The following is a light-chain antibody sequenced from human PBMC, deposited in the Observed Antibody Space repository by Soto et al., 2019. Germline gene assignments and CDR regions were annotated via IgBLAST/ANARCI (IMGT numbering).Light chain of an antibody. CDR2: DAS. J-gene: IGKJ1*01. CDR1: QSVSSH. CDR3: QQSSHWPT. Sequence: EIVLTQSPATLSLSPVERATLSFRASQSVSSHLAWYQQKPGQSPRLLIYDASNRATGIPARFSGSGSGTDFTLTISSLETEDFAFYFCQQSSHWPTFGQGTKVDIK. V-gene: IGKV3-11*01.